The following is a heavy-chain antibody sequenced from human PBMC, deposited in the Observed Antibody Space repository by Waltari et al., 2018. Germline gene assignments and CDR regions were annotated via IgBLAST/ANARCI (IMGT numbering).Heavy chain of an antibody. J-gene: IGHJ6*02. Sequence: EMQLLESGGGLAQPGGSLRLSCAASGFTLTSYPLNGVGQAPGKGVVWDVLMRGSGLMDEADSVKGRFTMSRDKSKNTVFLQMNSLRAEDTAVYYWAKDEGNRRAPTFGMDVWGHGTTVIVS. CDR2: MRGSGLM. D-gene: IGHD3-16*01. CDR1: GFTLTSYP. CDR3: AKDEGNRRAPTFGMDV. V-gene: IGHV3-23*01.